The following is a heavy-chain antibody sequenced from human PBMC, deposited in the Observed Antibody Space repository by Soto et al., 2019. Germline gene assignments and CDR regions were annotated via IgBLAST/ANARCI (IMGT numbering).Heavy chain of an antibody. Sequence: PVGSLRLSCTASGFTFSTYAMSWVRQAPGKGLEWVSTISDSGSTYYADSVKGRFTISRDNSKNTLYLEMNSLRAEDTAVYYCAKDKGGRYCSRTSCLYSFDYWAQGTLVTVSS. CDR2: ISDSGST. CDR1: GFTFSTYA. CDR3: AKDKGGRYCSRTSCLYSFDY. D-gene: IGHD2-2*01. J-gene: IGHJ4*02. V-gene: IGHV3-23*01.